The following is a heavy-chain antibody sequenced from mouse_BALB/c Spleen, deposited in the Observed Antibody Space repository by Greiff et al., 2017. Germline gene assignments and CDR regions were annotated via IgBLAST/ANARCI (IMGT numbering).Heavy chain of an antibody. CDR2: INPYNGDT. D-gene: IGHD1-1*01. Sequence: VQLQQSGPELVKPGASVKISCKASGYSFTGYFMNWVMQSHGKSLEWIGRINPYNGDTFYNQKFKGKATLTVDKSSSTAHMELRSLASEDSAVYYCARSDYYGSSYEDAMDYWGQGTSVTVSS. J-gene: IGHJ4*01. CDR3: ARSDYYGSSYEDAMDY. CDR1: GYSFTGYF. V-gene: IGHV1-20*02.